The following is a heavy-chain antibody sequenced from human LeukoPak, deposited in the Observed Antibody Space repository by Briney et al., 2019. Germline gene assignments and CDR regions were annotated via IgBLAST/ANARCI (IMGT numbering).Heavy chain of an antibody. D-gene: IGHD3-10*01. CDR3: ARQAEYNWFDP. J-gene: IGHJ5*02. Sequence: SETLSLTCAVSGGSISSSNWWSWVRQPPGKGLEWIGEIYHSGSTNYNPSLKSRVTISVDTSKNQFSLKLSSVTAADTAVYYCARQAEYNWFDPWGQGTLVTVSS. V-gene: IGHV4-4*02. CDR2: IYHSGST. CDR1: GGSISSSNW.